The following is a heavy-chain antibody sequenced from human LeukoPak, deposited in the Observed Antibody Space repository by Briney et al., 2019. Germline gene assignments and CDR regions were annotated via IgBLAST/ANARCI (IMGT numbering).Heavy chain of an antibody. V-gene: IGHV3-21*01. CDR3: ARIGVDYDFWSGYFDY. CDR2: ISSSSSYI. Sequence: GGSLRLSCAASGFTFSSYSMNWVRQAPGKGLEWVSSISSSSSYIYYADSVKGRFTISRGNAKNSLYLQMNSLRAEDTAVYYCARIGVDYDFWSGYFDYWGQGTLVTVSS. D-gene: IGHD3-3*01. CDR1: GFTFSSYS. J-gene: IGHJ4*02.